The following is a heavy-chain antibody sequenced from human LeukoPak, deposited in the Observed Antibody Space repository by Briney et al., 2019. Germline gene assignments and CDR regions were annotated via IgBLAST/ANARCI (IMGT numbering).Heavy chain of an antibody. CDR1: GYSISSGYC. V-gene: IGHV4-38-2*01. D-gene: IGHD1-1*01. J-gene: IGHJ4*02. Sequence: SETLSLTCAVSGYSISSGYCWGWIRQPPGKGLEWIGSIYHSGSTYYNPSLKSRVTISVDTSKNQFSLKLSSVTAADTAVYYCARRSRYNWNDLGFDYWGQGTLVTVSS. CDR3: ARRSRYNWNDLGFDY. CDR2: IYHSGST.